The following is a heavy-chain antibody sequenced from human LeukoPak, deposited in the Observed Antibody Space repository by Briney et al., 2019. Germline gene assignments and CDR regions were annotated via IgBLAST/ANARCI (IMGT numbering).Heavy chain of an antibody. CDR2: IDPTDSNT. D-gene: IGHD3-10*01. CDR3: ARHDGSGSYDWFES. J-gene: IGHJ5*01. CDR1: GFSFTSYW. Sequence: AGGSRVISCQGSGFSFTSYWISGVRQLPGKGLEWMGRIDPTDSNTNYSPSFQGHVGFSADKSISTAYLQWGSLKASDTAIYYCARHDGSGSYDWFESWGQGTLVTVSS. V-gene: IGHV5-10-1*01.